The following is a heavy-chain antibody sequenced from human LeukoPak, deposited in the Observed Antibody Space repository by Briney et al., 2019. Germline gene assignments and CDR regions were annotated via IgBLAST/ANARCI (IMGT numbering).Heavy chain of an antibody. CDR1: GFTFSSYA. V-gene: IGHV3-23*01. Sequence: GGSLTLSCAAYGFTFSSYAMGWVRQAAREWREWVSAISGSGGSTYYADSVKGRFTISRDNSKSTLSLHMNSLRAEDTAVYYCARDPNAYYDILTGYPGGYFDYWGQGTLVTVSS. J-gene: IGHJ4*02. D-gene: IGHD3-9*01. CDR2: ISGSGGST. CDR3: ARDPNAYYDILTGYPGGYFDY.